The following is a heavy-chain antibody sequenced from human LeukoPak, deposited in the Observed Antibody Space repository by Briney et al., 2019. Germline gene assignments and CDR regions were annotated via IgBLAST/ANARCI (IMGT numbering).Heavy chain of an antibody. CDR2: VYYSGST. CDR1: GGSISSYY. D-gene: IGHD3-9*01. Sequence: SETLSLTCTVSGGSISSYYWSWIRQPPGKGLEWIGYVYYSGSTNYNPSLKSRVTISVDTSKNQFSLKLSSVTAADTAVYYCARGYYDILTGYFYLDYWGQGTLVTVSS. J-gene: IGHJ4*02. V-gene: IGHV4-59*01. CDR3: ARGYYDILTGYFYLDY.